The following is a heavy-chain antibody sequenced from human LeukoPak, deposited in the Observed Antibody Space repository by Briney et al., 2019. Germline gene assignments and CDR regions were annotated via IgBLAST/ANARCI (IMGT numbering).Heavy chain of an antibody. J-gene: IGHJ4*02. CDR3: ATSRSRIFDY. V-gene: IGHV3-66*01. D-gene: IGHD6-6*01. CDR2: IYSGGNT. Sequence: PGGSLRLSCAASGFTFSSYAMSWVRQAPGKGLEWVSVIYSGGNTYYADSVKGRFTISRDNSKNTLYLQVDSLRAEDTAVYYCATSRSRIFDYWGQGTLVTVSS. CDR1: GFTFSSYA.